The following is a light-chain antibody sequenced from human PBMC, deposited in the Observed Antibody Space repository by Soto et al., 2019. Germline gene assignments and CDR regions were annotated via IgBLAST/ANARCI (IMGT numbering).Light chain of an antibody. CDR1: HNVDSRY. V-gene: IGKV3-20*01. CDR3: QQYDNAPPWT. Sequence: EVVLTQSPGTLSLSPGERATLSCRASHNVDSRYLAWYQQKPGQAPRLVIFGASTRAPGIPDRFSGSGSGTDFTLTINRLEPDDVAVYYCQQYDNAPPWTFGPGTKVEI. CDR2: GAS. J-gene: IGKJ1*01.